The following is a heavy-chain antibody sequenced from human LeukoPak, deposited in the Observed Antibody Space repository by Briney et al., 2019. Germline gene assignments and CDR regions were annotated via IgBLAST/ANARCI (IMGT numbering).Heavy chain of an antibody. D-gene: IGHD4-17*01. CDR3: ARGACDYGDPLCFSYYYYMDV. CDR2: INPNSGGT. CDR1: GYTFTGYY. Sequence: ASVKVSCKASGYTFTGYYMHWVRQAPGQGLEWMGWINPNSGGTNYAQKFQGRVTMTRDTSISTAYMELSRLRSDDTAVYYCARGACDYGDPLCFSYYYYMDVWGKGTTVTISS. V-gene: IGHV1-2*02. J-gene: IGHJ6*03.